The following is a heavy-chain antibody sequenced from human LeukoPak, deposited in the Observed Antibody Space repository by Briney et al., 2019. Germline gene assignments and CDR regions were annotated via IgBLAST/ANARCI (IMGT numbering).Heavy chain of an antibody. CDR2: ISSSSSYI. CDR1: GFTFSSYS. Sequence: PGGSLRLSCAASGFTFSSYSMNWVRQAPGKGLEWVSSISSSSSYIYYADSVKGRFTISRDNAKNSLYLQMNSLRAEDTAVNYCARDYCSSTSCSPSFDYWGQGTLVTVSS. V-gene: IGHV3-21*01. J-gene: IGHJ4*02. D-gene: IGHD2-2*01. CDR3: ARDYCSSTSCSPSFDY.